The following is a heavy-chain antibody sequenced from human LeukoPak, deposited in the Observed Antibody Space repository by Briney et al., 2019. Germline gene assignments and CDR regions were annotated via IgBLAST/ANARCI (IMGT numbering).Heavy chain of an antibody. Sequence: SETLSLTCADYGGSFSGYYWSWIPQPPGKGLEWIGEINHSGSTNYNPSLKSRVTISVDTSKNQFSLKLSSVTAADTAVYYCARGRDSRYYYDSSGYYYFDYWGQGTLVTVSS. J-gene: IGHJ4*02. CDR1: GGSFSGYY. D-gene: IGHD3-22*01. CDR3: ARGRDSRYYYDSSGYYYFDY. CDR2: INHSGST. V-gene: IGHV4-34*01.